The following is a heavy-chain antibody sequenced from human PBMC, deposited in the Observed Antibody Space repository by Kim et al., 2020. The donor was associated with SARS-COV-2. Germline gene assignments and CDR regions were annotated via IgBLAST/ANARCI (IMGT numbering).Heavy chain of an antibody. CDR3: ARGIKQWLVLKVGWFDP. CDR2: IYYSGST. J-gene: IGHJ5*02. CDR1: GGSISSGGYY. Sequence: SETLSLTCTVSGGSISSGGYYWSWIRQHPGKGLEWIGYIYYSGSTYYNPSLKSRVTISVDTSKNQFSLKLSSVTAADTAVYYCARGIKQWLVLKVGWFDPWGQGTLVTVSS. D-gene: IGHD6-19*01. V-gene: IGHV4-31*03.